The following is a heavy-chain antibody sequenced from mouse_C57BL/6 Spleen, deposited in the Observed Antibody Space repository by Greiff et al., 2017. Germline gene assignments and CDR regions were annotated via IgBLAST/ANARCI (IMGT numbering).Heavy chain of an antibody. J-gene: IGHJ2*01. Sequence: EVKVVESGGGLVKPGGSLKLSCAASGFTFSDYGMHWVRQAPEKGLEWVAYISSGSSTIYYADTVKGRFTISRDNAKNTLFLQMTSLRSEDTAMYYCARPYGNYLDYWGQGTTLTVSS. CDR2: ISSGSSTI. D-gene: IGHD2-1*01. CDR3: ARPYGNYLDY. V-gene: IGHV5-17*01. CDR1: GFTFSDYG.